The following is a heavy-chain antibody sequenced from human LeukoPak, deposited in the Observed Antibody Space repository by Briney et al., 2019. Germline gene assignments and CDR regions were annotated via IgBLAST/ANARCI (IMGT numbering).Heavy chain of an antibody. CDR2: INPNSGGT. CDR3: ARDLSTVTPKYYFDY. CDR1: GYTFTGYY. Sequence: ASVKVSCKSSGYTFTGYYLHWVRQAPGQGLEWMGWINPNSGGTNYAQKFQGRVTMTRDTSISTAYMEPSRLRSDDTAVYYCARDLSTVTPKYYFDYWGQGTLVTVSS. J-gene: IGHJ4*02. D-gene: IGHD4-17*01. V-gene: IGHV1-2*02.